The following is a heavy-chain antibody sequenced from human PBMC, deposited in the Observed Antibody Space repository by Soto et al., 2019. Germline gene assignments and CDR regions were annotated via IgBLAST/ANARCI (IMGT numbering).Heavy chain of an antibody. CDR2: ISGSGYST. CDR3: AKDRVGKVTVAGDY. D-gene: IGHD6-19*01. CDR1: GFTFSSYA. Sequence: GGSLRLSCAASGFTFSSYAMSWVRQAPAKGLEWVSAISGSGYSTYYADSVKGRFAISRDNSKNTLYLQMNSLRAEDTAVYYCAKDRVGKVTVAGDYWGQGTLVTVSS. V-gene: IGHV3-23*01. J-gene: IGHJ4*02.